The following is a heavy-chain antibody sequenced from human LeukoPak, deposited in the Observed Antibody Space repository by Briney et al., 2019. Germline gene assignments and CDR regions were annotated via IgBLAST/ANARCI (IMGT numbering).Heavy chain of an antibody. D-gene: IGHD2-15*01. Sequence: SETLSLTCGVSGYSVDSTYYWGWIRQPPGKGLEWIGSIYNSGSTHYNPSLKSRVTISVDTSKNHFSLQLSSVTAADTAVYFCARNCSGSRCQDVFDIWGQGTMVTVSS. CDR3: ARNCSGSRCQDVFDI. V-gene: IGHV4-38-2*01. CDR1: GYSVDSTYY. J-gene: IGHJ3*02. CDR2: IYNSGST.